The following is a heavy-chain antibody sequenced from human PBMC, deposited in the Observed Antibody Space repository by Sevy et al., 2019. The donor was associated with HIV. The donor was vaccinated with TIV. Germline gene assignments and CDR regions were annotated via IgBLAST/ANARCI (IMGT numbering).Heavy chain of an antibody. CDR3: ARAYQYYYYGMDV. CDR2: IYYSGNT. J-gene: IGHJ6*02. D-gene: IGHD3-10*01. CDR1: GDSISCYY. V-gene: IGHV4-59*01. Sequence: SETLSLTCTVSGDSISCYYWSWIRQPPGKGLEWIGYIYYSGNTNYNPSLKSRVTISVDTSKNQFSLKLSSVTAADTAIYYCARAYQYYYYGMDVWGQGTTVTVSS.